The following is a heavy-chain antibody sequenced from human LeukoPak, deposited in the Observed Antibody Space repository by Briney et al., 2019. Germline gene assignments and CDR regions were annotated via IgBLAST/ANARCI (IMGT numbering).Heavy chain of an antibody. V-gene: IGHV3-7*01. CDR3: AREGHYGDYYFDY. CDR2: IKQDGSEK. J-gene: IGHJ4*02. CDR1: GFTFSNYW. Sequence: GGSLRLSCEASGFTFSNYWMSWVRQAPGKGLEWVANIKQDGSEKNYVDSVKGRFTISRDNAKNSLYLQMSSLRAEDTAVYYCAREGHYGDYYFDYWGQGTLVTVSS. D-gene: IGHD4-17*01.